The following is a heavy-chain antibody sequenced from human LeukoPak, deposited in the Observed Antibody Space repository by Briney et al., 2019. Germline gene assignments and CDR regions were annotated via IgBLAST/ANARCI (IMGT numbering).Heavy chain of an antibody. CDR2: ITPMFGTT. V-gene: IGHV1-69*13. D-gene: IGHD4-23*01. CDR3: ARLGGPSVVTPRYYYYMDV. Sequence: SVKVSCKASGYTFTGYYMHWVRQAPGQGLEWMGGITPMFGTTIYAQRFHGRVTITADQFTSTAYMEMSSLRSEDTAVYYCARLGGPSVVTPRYYYYMDVWGKGTTVTISS. CDR1: GYTFTGYY. J-gene: IGHJ6*03.